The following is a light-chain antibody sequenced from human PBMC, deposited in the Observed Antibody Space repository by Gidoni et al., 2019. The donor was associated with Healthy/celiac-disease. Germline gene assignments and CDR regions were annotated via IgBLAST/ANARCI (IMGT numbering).Light chain of an antibody. Sequence: EMGLTQSPGTLSWSPGERATLSCRASQSVSSSYLAWSQQKPGQAPRLLIYGASSRATGIPDRFSGSGSGTDFTLTISRLEPEAFAVYYCQQYGSSPRTFSQGTKVEIK. CDR2: GAS. V-gene: IGKV3-20*01. J-gene: IGKJ1*01. CDR3: QQYGSSPRT. CDR1: QSVSSSY.